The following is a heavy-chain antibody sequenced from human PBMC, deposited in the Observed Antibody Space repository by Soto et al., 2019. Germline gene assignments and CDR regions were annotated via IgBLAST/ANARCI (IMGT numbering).Heavy chain of an antibody. J-gene: IGHJ4*02. Sequence: GGALILSCAASGFPISSYSMNRGPPAPGKGLEWVSGISGSGGSTYYADSVKGRFTISRDNSKNTLYMQMNSLRAEDTAVYYCVNYCSGVGCYPYWRQGTLDTVSS. CDR3: VNYCSGVGCYPY. D-gene: IGHD2-15*01. V-gene: IGHV3-23*01. CDR2: ISGSGGST. CDR1: GFPISSYS.